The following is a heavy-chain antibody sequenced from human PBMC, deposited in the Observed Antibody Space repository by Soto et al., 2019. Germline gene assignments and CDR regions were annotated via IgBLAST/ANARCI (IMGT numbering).Heavy chain of an antibody. V-gene: IGHV4-31*03. J-gene: IGHJ4*02. CDR3: ARERGHAYGDYVDY. D-gene: IGHD4-17*01. CDR1: GGSISCGGYY. Sequence: QVQLQESGPGPVKPSQTLSLTCTVSGGSISCGGYYWSWIRQHPGKGLEWIGYIYYSGSTYYNPSLKSRVTISVDTSKNQFSLNLSSVTAADTAVYYCARERGHAYGDYVDYWGQGTLVTVSS. CDR2: IYYSGST.